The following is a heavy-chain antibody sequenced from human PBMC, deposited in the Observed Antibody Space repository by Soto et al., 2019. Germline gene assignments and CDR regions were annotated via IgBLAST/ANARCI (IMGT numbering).Heavy chain of an antibody. D-gene: IGHD3-3*01. CDR3: VKASLYYDFWSGSGADAFDI. J-gene: IGHJ3*02. Sequence: GGSLRLSCAASGFTFSSYAMSWVRQAPGKGLEWVSAISGSGGSTYYADSVKGRFTISRDNSKNTLYLQMNSLRAEDTAVYYCVKASLYYDFWSGSGADAFDIWGQGTMVTVSS. CDR2: ISGSGGST. CDR1: GFTFSSYA. V-gene: IGHV3-23*01.